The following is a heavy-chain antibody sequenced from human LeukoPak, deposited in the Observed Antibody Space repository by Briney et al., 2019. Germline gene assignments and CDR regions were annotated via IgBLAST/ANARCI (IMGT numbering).Heavy chain of an antibody. D-gene: IGHD1-26*01. Sequence: GGSLRLSCAASGFTFSSYGMQWVRQAPGKGLEWVAFIWYDGSNKYYADSVKGRFTISRDNSKNTMYLQMNSLRAEDTAVYYCARDPANSGSYLDYWGQGTLVTVSS. J-gene: IGHJ4*02. CDR2: IWYDGSNK. CDR1: GFTFSSYG. CDR3: ARDPANSGSYLDY. V-gene: IGHV3-33*01.